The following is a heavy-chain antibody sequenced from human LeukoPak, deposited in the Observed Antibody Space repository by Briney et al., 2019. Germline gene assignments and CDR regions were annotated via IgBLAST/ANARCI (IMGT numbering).Heavy chain of an antibody. CDR3: ARVGYTTVTTTPFDY. Sequence: GGSLRLSCVVSGFTLSSYAMSWVRQAPGKGLEWVSSISSSSSYIYYADSVKGRFTISRDNAKNSLYLQMNSLRAEDTAVYYCARVGYTTVTTTPFDYWGQGTLVTVSS. CDR1: GFTLSSYA. CDR2: ISSSSSYI. V-gene: IGHV3-21*01. J-gene: IGHJ4*02. D-gene: IGHD4-17*01.